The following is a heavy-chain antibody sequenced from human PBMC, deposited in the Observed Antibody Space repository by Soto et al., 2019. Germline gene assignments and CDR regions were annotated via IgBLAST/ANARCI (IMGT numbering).Heavy chain of an antibody. J-gene: IGHJ4*02. Sequence: QVPLVQSGAEVKKPGASVKVSCKASGYTFTSYGITWVRQAPGQGLEWMGWISAHKGNPDYAQKLQCRVIVTRDTSTSTAYMELRSLRSDDTAVYYCARGRYGDYWGQGALVTVSS. CDR2: ISAHKGNP. CDR1: GYTFTSYG. D-gene: IGHD1-1*01. V-gene: IGHV1-18*01. CDR3: ARGRYGDY.